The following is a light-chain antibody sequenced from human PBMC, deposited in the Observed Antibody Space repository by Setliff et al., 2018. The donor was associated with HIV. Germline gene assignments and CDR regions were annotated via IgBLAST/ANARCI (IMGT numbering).Light chain of an antibody. J-gene: IGKJ1*01. CDR3: QQYYDNPRT. V-gene: IGKV4-1*01. Sequence: DIVMTQSPDSLAVSLGERATINCKSSQSVLYKSNNKNYLAWYQQKPGQPPKLLIYWASTRKSGVPDRFTGSGSGTDFTLTVSSLQAGDVAVYYCQQYYDNPRTFGQGTKVDIK. CDR2: WAS. CDR1: QSVLYKSNNKNY.